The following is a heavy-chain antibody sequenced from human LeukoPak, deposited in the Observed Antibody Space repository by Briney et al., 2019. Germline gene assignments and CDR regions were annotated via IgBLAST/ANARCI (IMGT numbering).Heavy chain of an antibody. J-gene: IGHJ4*02. CDR1: GCTFTSYG. Sequence: GASVKVSCKASGCTFTSYGISWVRQAPGQGLEWMGWISAYNGNTNYAQKLQGRVTMTTDTSTSTAYMELRSLRSDDTAVYYCARPRAEYYDSSGYYQYWGQGTLVTVSS. CDR2: ISAYNGNT. CDR3: ARPRAEYYDSSGYYQY. D-gene: IGHD3-22*01. V-gene: IGHV1-18*01.